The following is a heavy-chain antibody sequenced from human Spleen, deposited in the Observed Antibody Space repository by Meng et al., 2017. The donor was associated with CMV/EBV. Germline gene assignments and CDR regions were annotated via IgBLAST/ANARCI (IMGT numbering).Heavy chain of an antibody. CDR1: GFTFSSYE. Sequence: GGSLRLSCAASGFTFSSYEMNWVRQAPGKGLEWVSGINWNSGGIGYADSVKGRFTISRDNDENSLYLKMNSLRAEDPALYYCAKDIRSVTSCLDFGGQGTLVTVSX. CDR2: INWNSGGI. V-gene: IGHV3-9*01. CDR3: AKDIRSVTSCLDF. D-gene: IGHD2-2*01. J-gene: IGHJ4*02.